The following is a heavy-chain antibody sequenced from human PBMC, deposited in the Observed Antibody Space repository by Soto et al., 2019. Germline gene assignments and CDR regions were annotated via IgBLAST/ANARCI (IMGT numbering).Heavy chain of an antibody. V-gene: IGHV3-74*01. J-gene: IGHJ4*02. CDR1: VFTFSSYW. D-gene: IGHD1-26*01. CDR2: INTDGSST. CDR3: AREPPAPAWAGATDY. Sequence: EVQLVESGGGLVQPGGSLRLSCAVSVFTFSSYWMHWVRQAPGKGLVWVSRINTDGSSTSYADSVKGRFTISRDNAENTLYLQMNSLRVEDTAIYYCAREPPAPAWAGATDYWGQGTLVTVSS.